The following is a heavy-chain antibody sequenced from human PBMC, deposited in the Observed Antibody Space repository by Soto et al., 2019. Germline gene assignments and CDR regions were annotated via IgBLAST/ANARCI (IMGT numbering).Heavy chain of an antibody. D-gene: IGHD3-22*01. J-gene: IGHJ6*02. CDR3: ARNSYHYDSSGQLGMDV. CDR1: GFTFSSYG. CDR2: IWYDGSNK. Sequence: QVQLVESGGGVVQPGRSLRLSCAASGFTFSSYGMHWVRQAPGKGLEWVEVIWYDGSNKYYADSVKGRFTISRDNSKNTLYLQMNSLRAEDTAVYYCARNSYHYDSSGQLGMDVWGQGTTVTVSS. V-gene: IGHV3-33*01.